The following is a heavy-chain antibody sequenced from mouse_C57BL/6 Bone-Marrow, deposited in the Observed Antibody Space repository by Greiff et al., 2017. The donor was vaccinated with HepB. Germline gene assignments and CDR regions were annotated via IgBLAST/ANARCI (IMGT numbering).Heavy chain of an antibody. CDR3: ARSWDRYFDY. J-gene: IGHJ2*01. D-gene: IGHD4-1*01. V-gene: IGHV3-6*01. Sequence: EVQLVESGPGLVKPSQSLSLTCSVSGYSITSGYYWNWIRQLPGNKLEWMGYISYDGSNNYNPSLKNRISITRDTSKNQFFLKLNSVTTEDTATYYCARSWDRYFDYWGQGTTLTVSS. CDR1: GYSITSGYY. CDR2: ISYDGSN.